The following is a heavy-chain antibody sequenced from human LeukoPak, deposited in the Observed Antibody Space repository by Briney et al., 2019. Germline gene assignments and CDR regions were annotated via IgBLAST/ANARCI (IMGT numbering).Heavy chain of an antibody. CDR3: ARDKTASYYYDSSGYYVYFDY. CDR1: GYTFTGYY. D-gene: IGHD3-22*01. V-gene: IGHV1-2*02. Sequence: ASVKVSCKASGYTFTGYYMHWVRQAPGHGLERMGWINPNTGGTHNAQKIQGRVTMTRDTSISTAYMELSRLRSDDTAVYYCARDKTASYYYDSSGYYVYFDYWGQGTLVTVSS. J-gene: IGHJ4*02. CDR2: INPNTGGT.